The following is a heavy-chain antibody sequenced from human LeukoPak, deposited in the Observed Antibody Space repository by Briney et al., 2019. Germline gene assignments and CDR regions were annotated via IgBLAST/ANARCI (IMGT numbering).Heavy chain of an antibody. CDR3: ARHQASSGPRGYAFDI. J-gene: IGHJ3*02. D-gene: IGHD6-19*01. Sequence: SETLSLTCTVSGGSISSSSYYWGWIRQPPGKGLEWIGSIYYSGSTYYNPSLKSRVTISVDTSKNQFSLKLSSVTAADTAVYYCARHQASSGPRGYAFDIWGQGTMVTVSS. V-gene: IGHV4-39*01. CDR2: IYYSGST. CDR1: GGSISSSSYY.